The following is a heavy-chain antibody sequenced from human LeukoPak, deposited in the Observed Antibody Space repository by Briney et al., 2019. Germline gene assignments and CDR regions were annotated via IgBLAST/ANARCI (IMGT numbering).Heavy chain of an antibody. CDR3: ARRGVPAALYYYYYMDV. D-gene: IGHD2-2*01. CDR1: GFTFSSYS. CDR2: ISSSSSYI. J-gene: IGHJ6*03. V-gene: IGHV3-21*01. Sequence: GGSLRLSCAASGFTFSSYSMNWVRQAPGKGLEWVSSISSSSSYIYYADSVKGRFTISRDNAKNSLYLQMNSLRAEDTAVYYCARRGVPAALYYYYYMDVWGKGTTVTVSS.